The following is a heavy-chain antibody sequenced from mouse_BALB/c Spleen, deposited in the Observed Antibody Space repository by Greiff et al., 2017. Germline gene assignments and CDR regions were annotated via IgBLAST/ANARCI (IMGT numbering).Heavy chain of an antibody. V-gene: IGHV1-77*01. J-gene: IGHJ3*01. D-gene: IGHD1-1*01. CDR2: IYPGSGST. Sequence: VQLQQSGPELVKPGASVKMSCKASGYTFTDYVISWVKQRTGQGLEWIGEIYPGSGSTYYNEKFKGKATLTADKSSNTAYMQLSSLTSEDSAVYFCARSYYYGSDAYWGQGTLVTVSA. CDR1: GYTFTDYV. CDR3: ARSYYYGSDAY.